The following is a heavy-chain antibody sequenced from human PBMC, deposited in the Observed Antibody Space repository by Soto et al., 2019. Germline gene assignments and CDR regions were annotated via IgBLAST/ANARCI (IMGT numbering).Heavy chain of an antibody. J-gene: IGHJ4*02. CDR2: ISSSSSYI. CDR1: GFTFSSYS. CDR3: AKDLEVGGPYSYGTSFDY. V-gene: IGHV3-21*01. D-gene: IGHD5-18*01. Sequence: PGGSLRLSCAASGFTFSSYSMNWVRQAPGKGLEWVSSISSSSSYIYYADSVKGRFTIPRDNSKNSLYLQMNSLRAEDTAVYYCAKDLEVGGPYSYGTSFDYWGQGTLVTVSS.